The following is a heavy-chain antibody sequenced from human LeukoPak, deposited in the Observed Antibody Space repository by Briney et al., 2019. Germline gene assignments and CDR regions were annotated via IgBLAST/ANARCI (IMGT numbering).Heavy chain of an antibody. CDR3: AKTKVPNYYGSGSYVDY. Sequence: GGSLRLSCAASGFTFSSYAVSWVRQAPGKGLEWLSAISATGGSTYYADSVKGRFTISRDNSKNTLYLQMNSLRAEDTAVYYCAKTKVPNYYGSGSYVDYWGQGTLVTVSS. J-gene: IGHJ4*02. V-gene: IGHV3-23*01. D-gene: IGHD3-10*01. CDR1: GFTFSSYA. CDR2: ISATGGST.